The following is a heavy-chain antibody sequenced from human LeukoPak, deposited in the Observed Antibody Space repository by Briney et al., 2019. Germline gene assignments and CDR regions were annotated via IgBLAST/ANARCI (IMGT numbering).Heavy chain of an antibody. V-gene: IGHV3-7*01. CDR2: IKQDGSEK. J-gene: IGHJ5*02. CDR1: GFTFSSYW. Sequence: PGGSLRLSCAASGFTFSSYWMSWVRQAPGKGLEWVANIKQDGSEKYYVDSVKGRFTISRDNAKNSLYLQMNSLRAEDTAVYCCARGGSGSWPNWFDPWGQGTLVTVSS. CDR3: ARGGSGSWPNWFDP. D-gene: IGHD3-10*01.